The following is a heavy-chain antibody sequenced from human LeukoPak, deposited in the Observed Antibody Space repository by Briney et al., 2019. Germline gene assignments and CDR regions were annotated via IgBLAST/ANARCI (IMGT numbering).Heavy chain of an antibody. D-gene: IGHD6-19*01. V-gene: IGHV3-48*02. CDR2: ISSGGSTI. J-gene: IGHJ4*02. CDR3: ARDSSGWKYYFDY. CDR1: GFTFSSYS. Sequence: AGGSLRLSCAASGFTFSSYSMNWVRQAPGKGLEWGSYISSGGSTIYYADSVKGRFTISRDNAKNSLYLQMTSLRDEDTAVYYCARDSSGWKYYFDYWGQGTLVTVSS.